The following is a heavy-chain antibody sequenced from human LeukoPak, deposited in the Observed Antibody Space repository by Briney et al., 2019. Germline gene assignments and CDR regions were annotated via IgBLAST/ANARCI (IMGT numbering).Heavy chain of an antibody. CDR1: GFAFSSYC. CDR2: IKYDGGST. CDR3: ASDRASMVRGVISSFPD. V-gene: IGHV3-33*08. J-gene: IGHJ4*02. Sequence: PGRSLRLSCAASGFAFSSYCMHWVRQAPGKGLEWVAVIKYDGGSTYYADSVKGRFTISRDNSKNTLYLQMNSLRAEDTAVYYWASDRASMVRGVISSFPDWGQGTLVTVPA. D-gene: IGHD3-10*01.